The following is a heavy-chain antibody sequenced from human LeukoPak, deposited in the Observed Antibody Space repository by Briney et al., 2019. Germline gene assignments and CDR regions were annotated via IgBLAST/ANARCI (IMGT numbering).Heavy chain of an antibody. CDR1: GDIFSYAW. Sequence: GGSLRLSCVGSGDIFSYAWMSWVRQAPGKGLEWVSGISASGAVTYYADSVKGRLTISRDISKNTLFLQMNNLRVEDTAVYYCAKSPGTFDSYYYYMDVWGKGTTVTVSS. D-gene: IGHD1-14*01. J-gene: IGHJ6*03. CDR2: ISASGAVT. V-gene: IGHV3-66*02. CDR3: AKSPGTFDSYYYYMDV.